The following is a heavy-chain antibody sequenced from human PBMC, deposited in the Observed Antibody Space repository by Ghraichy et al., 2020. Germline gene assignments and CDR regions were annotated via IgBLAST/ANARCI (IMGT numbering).Heavy chain of an antibody. Sequence: GESLNISCAASGFAFSSYWMSWVRRAPGKGLEWVANIKQDGSEKYYVDSVKGRFTISRDNAKNSLSLQMNSLRVEDTAMYYCARVGDRGGWFDPWGQGTLVTVSS. CDR2: IKQDGSEK. J-gene: IGHJ5*02. CDR1: GFAFSSYW. D-gene: IGHD3-16*01. CDR3: ARVGDRGGWFDP. V-gene: IGHV3-7*03.